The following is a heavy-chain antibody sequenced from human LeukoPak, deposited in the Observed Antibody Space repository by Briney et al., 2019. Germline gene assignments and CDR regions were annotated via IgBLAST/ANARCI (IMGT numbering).Heavy chain of an antibody. CDR1: GFTFSSYA. V-gene: IGHV3-23*01. D-gene: IGHD4-17*01. CDR3: ASDPYDYGDYVTSLVFDY. CDR2: ISGSGGST. Sequence: GGSLRLSCAASGFTFSSYAMSWVRQAPGKGLEWVSAISGSGGSTYYADSVKGRFTISRDNSKNTLYLQMNSLRAEDTAVYYCASDPYDYGDYVTSLVFDYWGQGTLVTVSS. J-gene: IGHJ4*02.